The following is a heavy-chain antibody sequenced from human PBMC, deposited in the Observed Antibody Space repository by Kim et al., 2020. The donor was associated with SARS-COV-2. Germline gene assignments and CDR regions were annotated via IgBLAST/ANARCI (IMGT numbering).Heavy chain of an antibody. CDR2: MNPNSGNT. J-gene: IGHJ4*02. CDR3: ARARWSRGSSGYYYGY. D-gene: IGHD3-22*01. V-gene: IGHV1-8*01. CDR1: GYTFTSYD. Sequence: ASVKVSCKASGYTFTSYDINWVRQATGQGLEWMGWMNPNSGNTGYAQKFQGRVTMTRNTSISTAYMELSSLRSEDTAVYYCARARWSRGSSGYYYGYWGQATLVTVSS.